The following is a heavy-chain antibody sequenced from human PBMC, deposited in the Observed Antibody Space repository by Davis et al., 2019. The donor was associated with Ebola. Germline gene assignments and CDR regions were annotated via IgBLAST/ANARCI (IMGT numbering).Heavy chain of an antibody. J-gene: IGHJ6*02. Sequence: ASVKVSCKASGYTFISYGISWVRQAPGQGPEWMGWISTFDGKTKYVQKFQGRVTITRDTSASTAYMELSSLRSEDTAVYYCARGGETWIQLWLPGYYYGMDVWGQGTTVTVSS. CDR1: GYTFISYG. CDR3: ARGGETWIQLWLPGYYYGMDV. D-gene: IGHD5-18*01. CDR2: ISTFDGKT. V-gene: IGHV1-18*01.